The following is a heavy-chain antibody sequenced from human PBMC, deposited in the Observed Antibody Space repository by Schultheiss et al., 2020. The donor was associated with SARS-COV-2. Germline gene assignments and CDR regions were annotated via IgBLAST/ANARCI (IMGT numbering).Heavy chain of an antibody. CDR3: ARGGGGRWLQGLFDY. V-gene: IGHV4-31*03. D-gene: IGHD5-24*01. CDR1: GGSISSGGYY. J-gene: IGHJ4*02. Sequence: SETLSLTCTVSGGSISSGGYYWSWIRQHPGKGLEWIGYIYYSGSTYYNPSLKSRVTISVDTSKNQFSLKLSSVTAADTAVYYCARGGGGRWLQGLFDYWGQGTLVTVAS. CDR2: IYYSGST.